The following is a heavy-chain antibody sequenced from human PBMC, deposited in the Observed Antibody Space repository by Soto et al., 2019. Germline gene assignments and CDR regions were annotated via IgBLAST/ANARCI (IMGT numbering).Heavy chain of an antibody. V-gene: IGHV1-18*01. CDR3: ARDVRYYDYIWGSYRPYYFDY. CDR2: ISAYNGNT. Sequence: ASVKVSCKASGYTFTSYGISWVRQAPGQGPEWMGWISAYNGNTNYAQKLQGRVTMTTDTSTSTAYMELRSLRSDDTAVYYCARDVRYYDYIWGSYRPYYFDYWGQGTLVTVSS. J-gene: IGHJ4*02. D-gene: IGHD3-16*02. CDR1: GYTFTSYG.